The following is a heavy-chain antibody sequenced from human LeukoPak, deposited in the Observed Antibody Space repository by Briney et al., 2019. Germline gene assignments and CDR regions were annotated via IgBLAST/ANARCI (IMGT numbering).Heavy chain of an antibody. CDR2: IWYDGSSK. Sequence: PGGSLRLSCAASGFTFSSYGMHWVRQAPGKGLEWVALIWYDGSSKHYADSVRGRFTISRDNPKNTLYLQMNSLRAEDTAVYYCARDFELSHWGQGTLVTVSS. V-gene: IGHV3-33*01. D-gene: IGHD3-16*02. CDR1: GFTFSSYG. J-gene: IGHJ4*02. CDR3: ARDFELSH.